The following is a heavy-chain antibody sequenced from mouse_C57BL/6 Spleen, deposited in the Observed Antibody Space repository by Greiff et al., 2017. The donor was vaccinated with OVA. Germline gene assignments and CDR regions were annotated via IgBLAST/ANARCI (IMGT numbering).Heavy chain of an antibody. J-gene: IGHJ4*01. CDR1: GFSLTSYG. V-gene: IGHV2-2*01. D-gene: IGHD1-1*01. Sequence: VKLMESGPGLVQPSQSLSITCTVSGFSLTSYGVHWVRQSPGKGLEWLGVIWSGGSTDYNAAFISRLSISKDNSKSQVFFKMNSLQADDTAIYYCARKGTTVVALYAMDYWGQGTSVTVSS. CDR3: ARKGTTVVALYAMDY. CDR2: IWSGGST.